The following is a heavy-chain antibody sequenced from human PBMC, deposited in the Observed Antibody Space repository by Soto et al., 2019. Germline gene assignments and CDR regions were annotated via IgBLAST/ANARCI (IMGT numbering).Heavy chain of an antibody. J-gene: IGHJ5*02. CDR3: ARENGDGYKLGNWFDP. D-gene: IGHD5-12*01. CDR1: GGTFSSYA. V-gene: IGHV1-69*13. CDR2: IIPIFGTA. Sequence: SVKVSCKASGGTFSSYAISWVRQAPGQGLEWMGGIIPIFGTANYAQKFQGRVTITADESTSTAYMELSSLRSEDTAAYYCARENGDGYKLGNWFDPWGQGTLVTVSS.